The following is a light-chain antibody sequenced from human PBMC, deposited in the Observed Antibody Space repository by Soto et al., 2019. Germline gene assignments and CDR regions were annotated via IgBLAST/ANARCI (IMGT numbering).Light chain of an antibody. V-gene: IGLV2-8*01. CDR3: FSYADTNNFV. CDR2: EVN. CDR1: SSDVGGSKY. Sequence: QSALTQPPSASGSPGQSVSISRSGGSSDVGGSKYVSWYQVKPGKAPRLIIYEVNRRPEGAPYRFSGSKSGNTASLTVSGLQAEDEGDYYCFSYADTNNFVFGSGTKVTVL. J-gene: IGLJ1*01.